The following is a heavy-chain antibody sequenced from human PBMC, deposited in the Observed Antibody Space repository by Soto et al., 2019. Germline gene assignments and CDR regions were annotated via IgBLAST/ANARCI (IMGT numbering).Heavy chain of an antibody. J-gene: IGHJ5*02. CDR1: GYTFTGYY. CDR3: ARSREHSSAGFDP. Sequence: QVQLVQSGAEVKKPGASVKVSCKASGYTFTGYYMHWVRQAPGQGLEWMGWINPNSGGTNYAQKFQGWVTMTRDTSISPAYMELSRLRSDDTAVYYCARSREHSSAGFDPWGQGTLVTVSS. CDR2: INPNSGGT. V-gene: IGHV1-2*04. D-gene: IGHD6-19*01.